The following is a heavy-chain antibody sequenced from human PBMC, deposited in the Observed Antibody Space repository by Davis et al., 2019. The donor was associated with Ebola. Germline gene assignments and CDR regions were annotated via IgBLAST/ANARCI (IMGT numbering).Heavy chain of an antibody. D-gene: IGHD4-17*01. V-gene: IGHV3-11*01. CDR3: ARETTVTTSLVDY. J-gene: IGHJ4*02. CDR1: GFTFSDYY. CDR2: ISSSGSTI. Sequence: GESLKISCAASGFTFSDYYMSWIRQAPGKGLEWVSYISSSGSTIYYADSVKGRFTISRDNAKNSLYLQMNSLRAKDTAVYYCARETTVTTSLVDYWGQGTLVTVSS.